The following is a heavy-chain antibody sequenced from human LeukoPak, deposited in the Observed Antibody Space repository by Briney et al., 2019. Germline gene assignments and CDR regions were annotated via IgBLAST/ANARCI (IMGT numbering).Heavy chain of an antibody. V-gene: IGHV3-48*01. CDR2: ISSGSSTI. CDR1: GFTFSSYS. CDR3: AKSRSGSANWALQIFDN. Sequence: GGSLRLSCAASGFTFSSYSMNWVRQAPGKGLEWVSYISSGSSTIYYADYVKGRFTISRDNSKNSLFVQMNSLRAEDTAVYFCAKSRSGSANWALQIFDNWGQGTLVTVSS. J-gene: IGHJ4*02. D-gene: IGHD1-1*01.